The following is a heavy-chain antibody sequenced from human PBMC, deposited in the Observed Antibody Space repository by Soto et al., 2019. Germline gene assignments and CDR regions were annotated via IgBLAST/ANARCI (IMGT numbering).Heavy chain of an antibody. D-gene: IGHD5-18*01. CDR1: GGSFISYA. CDR3: ARGGSTLEAAMVSQCFCGMDV. CDR2: IVPMFGRG. Sequence: QVQLVQSGAEVRKPGSSVKVSCKVSGGSFISYAISWVRQAPGQGLEWVGGIVPMFGRGNHAQRLQGRVTVPADESSTLVRSEWTSVRSEGTAVYYGARGGSTLEAAMVSQCFCGMDVWGLGTTVTVSS. V-gene: IGHV1-69*12. J-gene: IGHJ6*02.